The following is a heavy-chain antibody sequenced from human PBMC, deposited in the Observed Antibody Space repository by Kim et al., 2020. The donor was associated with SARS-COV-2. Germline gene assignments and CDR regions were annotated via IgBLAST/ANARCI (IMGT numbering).Heavy chain of an antibody. J-gene: IGHJ4*02. Sequence: YNTSLKSRVTISVDTSKNQFSLKLSSVTAADTAVYYCARERRGYSYGFDYWGQGTLVTVSS. D-gene: IGHD5-18*01. CDR3: ARERRGYSYGFDY. V-gene: IGHV4-34*01.